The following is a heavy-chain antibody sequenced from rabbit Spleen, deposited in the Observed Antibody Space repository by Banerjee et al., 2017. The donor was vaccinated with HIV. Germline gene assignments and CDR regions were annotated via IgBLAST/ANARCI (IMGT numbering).Heavy chain of an antibody. V-gene: IGHV1S43*01. CDR2: IYTINGST. Sequence: QEQLEESGGGLVKPGGTLTLTCKASGIDFSNYYYMYWVRQAPGKGLELIAWIYTINGSTWYASWVNGRFTISRSTSLNTVDLKMTSLTAADTATYFCVRDLAGYVGWNFNLWGQGTLVTVS. CDR1: GIDFSNYYY. J-gene: IGHJ4*01. CDR3: VRDLAGYVGWNFNL. D-gene: IGHD4-2*01.